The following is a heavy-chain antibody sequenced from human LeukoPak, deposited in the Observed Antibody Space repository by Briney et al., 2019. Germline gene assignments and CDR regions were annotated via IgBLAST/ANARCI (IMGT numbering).Heavy chain of an antibody. Sequence: PGGPLRLSCAASGFTFSSYSMNWVRQAPGKGLEWVSYISSSSSYIYYADSVKGRFTISRDNAKNSLYLQMNSLRAEDTAVYYCARGMEGYCSGGSCFTIDYWGQGTLVTVSS. D-gene: IGHD2-15*01. CDR1: GFTFSSYS. V-gene: IGHV3-21*01. J-gene: IGHJ4*02. CDR2: ISSSSSYI. CDR3: ARGMEGYCSGGSCFTIDY.